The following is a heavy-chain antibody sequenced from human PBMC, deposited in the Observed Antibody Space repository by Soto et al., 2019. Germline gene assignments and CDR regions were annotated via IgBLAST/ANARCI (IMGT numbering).Heavy chain of an antibody. V-gene: IGHV1-69*12. CDR1: GGTFSTSA. CDR3: ARDQDRIQFGGNPYYVLDV. Sequence: QVQLVQSGAEVKKPGSSVKVSCKASGGTFSTSAISWVRQAPGQGLEWVGGIMPVFPTPDYAQNFQGRVTITADESTTTAYLEPTSLRADEPAVYSCARDQDRIQFGGNPYYVLDVWGEGTAITVSS. J-gene: IGHJ6*02. D-gene: IGHD2-15*01. CDR2: IMPVFPTP.